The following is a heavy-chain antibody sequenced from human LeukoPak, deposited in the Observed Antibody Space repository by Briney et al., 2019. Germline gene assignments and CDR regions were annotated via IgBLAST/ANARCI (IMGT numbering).Heavy chain of an antibody. D-gene: IGHD6-13*01. CDR2: IYYSGST. CDR3: ARLGSAGTSIDSDY. J-gene: IGHJ4*02. CDR1: GGSISSYY. V-gene: IGHV4-59*12. Sequence: PSETQSLTCTVSGGSISSYYWSWIRQPPGKGLEWIGYIYYSGSTNYNPSLKSRVTISVDTSKNQFSLKLSSVTPEDTAVYYCARLGSAGTSIDSDYWGQGTLVTVSS.